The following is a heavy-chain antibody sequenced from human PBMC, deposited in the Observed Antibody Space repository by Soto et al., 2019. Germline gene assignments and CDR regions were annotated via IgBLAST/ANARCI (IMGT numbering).Heavy chain of an antibody. CDR3: ASRFYIAVAGTIDY. Sequence: QLQLQESGPGLVKPSETLSLTCTVSGGSISSSSYYWGWIRQPPGKGLEWIGSIYYSGSTYYNPSLKSRVTISVDTSKNQFSLKLSSVTAADTAVYYCASRFYIAVAGTIDYWGQGTLVTVSS. CDR1: GGSISSSSYY. CDR2: IYYSGST. V-gene: IGHV4-39*01. D-gene: IGHD6-19*01. J-gene: IGHJ4*02.